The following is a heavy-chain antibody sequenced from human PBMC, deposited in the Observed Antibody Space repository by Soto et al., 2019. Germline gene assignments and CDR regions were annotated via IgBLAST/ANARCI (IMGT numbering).Heavy chain of an antibody. CDR1: GGSISSYY. Sequence: SETLSLTCTVSGGSISSYYWSWIRQPPGKGLEWIGYIYYSGSTNYNPSLKSRVTISVDTSKNQFSLKLSSVTAADTAVYYCAREYCSSTSCYSFLFDPWGQGTLVTVSS. V-gene: IGHV4-59*01. D-gene: IGHD2-2*01. CDR3: AREYCSSTSCYSFLFDP. J-gene: IGHJ5*02. CDR2: IYYSGST.